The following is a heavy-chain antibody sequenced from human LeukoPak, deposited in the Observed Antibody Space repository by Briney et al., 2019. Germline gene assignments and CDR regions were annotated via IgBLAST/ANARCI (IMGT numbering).Heavy chain of an antibody. CDR3: ARGRQPLYYFDC. CDR1: GFTLSSYE. CDR2: ISRSASTI. Sequence: PGGSLRLFCAASGFTLSSYEMNWVRQAPGKGLEWVSYISRSASTIYYADSVKGRFTISRDNAQNSLYLQMNSLRAEDTAVYYCARGRQPLYYFDCWGQGTLVTVSS. V-gene: IGHV3-48*03. J-gene: IGHJ4*02.